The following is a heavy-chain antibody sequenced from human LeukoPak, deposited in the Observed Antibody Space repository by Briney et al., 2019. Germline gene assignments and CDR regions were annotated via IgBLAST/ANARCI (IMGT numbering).Heavy chain of an antibody. CDR3: ARGYSYYDILTGYYYYYYMDV. V-gene: IGHV4-61*02. CDR2: IYTSGST. J-gene: IGHJ6*03. CDR1: GGSISSGSYY. D-gene: IGHD3-9*01. Sequence: SETLSLTCTVSGGSISSGSYYWSWIRQPAGKGLEWIGRIYTSGSTNYNPSLKSRVTISVDTSKNQFSLKLSSVTAADTAVYYCARGYSYYDILTGYYYYYYMDVWGKGTTVTISS.